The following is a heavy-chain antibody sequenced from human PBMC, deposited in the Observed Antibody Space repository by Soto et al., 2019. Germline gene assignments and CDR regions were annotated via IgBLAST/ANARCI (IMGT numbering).Heavy chain of an antibody. J-gene: IGHJ4*02. CDR1: GYTFTSYG. CDR3: ARVYRITMVRGELSEY. CDR2: ISAYNGNT. D-gene: IGHD3-10*01. Sequence: QVQLVQSGAEVKKPGASVKVSCKASGYTFTSYGISWVRQAPGQRLEWMGWISAYNGNTNYVQKLQGRVTVTTDTSTSTAYMELRSLRSDDTAVYYCARVYRITMVRGELSEYWGQGTLVTVSS. V-gene: IGHV1-18*01.